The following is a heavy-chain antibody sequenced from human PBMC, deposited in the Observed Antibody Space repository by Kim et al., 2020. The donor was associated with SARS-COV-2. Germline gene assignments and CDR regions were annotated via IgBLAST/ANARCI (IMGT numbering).Heavy chain of an antibody. CDR1: GGSISSYY. CDR3: ARVQRWLQLSFVGRHNDAFDI. V-gene: IGHV4-59*13. CDR2: IYYSGST. D-gene: IGHD5-12*01. J-gene: IGHJ3*02. Sequence: SETLSLTCTVSGGSISSYYWSWIRQPPGKGLEWIGYIYYSGSTNYNPSLKSRVTISVDTSKNQFSLKLSSVTAADTAVYYCARVQRWLQLSFVGRHNDAFDIWGQGTMVTVSS.